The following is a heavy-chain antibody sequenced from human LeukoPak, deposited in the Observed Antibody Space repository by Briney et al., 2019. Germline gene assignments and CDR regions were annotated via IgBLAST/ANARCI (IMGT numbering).Heavy chain of an antibody. CDR3: ARRRAGYSYGHGYYYYMDV. CDR2: ISSSSSYI. CDR1: GFTFSSYS. J-gene: IGHJ6*03. Sequence: PGGSLRLSCAASGFTFSSYSMNWVRQAPGKGLEWVSSISSSSSYIYSADSVKGRFTISRDNAKNSLYLQMNSLRVEDTAVYYCARRRAGYSYGHGYYYYMDVWGKGTTVTISS. V-gene: IGHV3-21*01. D-gene: IGHD5-18*01.